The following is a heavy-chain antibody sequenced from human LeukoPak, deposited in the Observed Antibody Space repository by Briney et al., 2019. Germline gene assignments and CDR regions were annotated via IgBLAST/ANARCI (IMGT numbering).Heavy chain of an antibody. CDR2: IIPFFGTA. J-gene: IGHJ4*02. CDR3: ARDQVTARFYFDY. Sequence: SVKVSCKASGGTFSNYAISWVRQAPGQGLEWMGGIIPFFGTANYAQKFQGRVTITADKSTSTVYMELSSLRSEDTAVYYCARDQVTARFYFDYWGLGTLVTVSS. V-gene: IGHV1-69*06. CDR1: GGTFSNYA. D-gene: IGHD6-6*01.